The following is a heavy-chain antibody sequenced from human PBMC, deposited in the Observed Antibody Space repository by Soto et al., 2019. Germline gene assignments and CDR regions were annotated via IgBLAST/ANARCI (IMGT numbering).Heavy chain of an antibody. J-gene: IGHJ4*02. V-gene: IGHV4-31*03. CDR3: ARTAWHFFDY. CDR2: IYYSGST. CDR1: GGSINIGGYY. D-gene: IGHD3-3*02. Sequence: SETLSLTCTVSGGSINIGGYYWSWIRQHPGKGLEWIGYIYYSGSTFYNPSLKSRVTISFDTSKNQFSLKLNSVTAADTAVYYCARTAWHFFDYWGQGTLVTVSS.